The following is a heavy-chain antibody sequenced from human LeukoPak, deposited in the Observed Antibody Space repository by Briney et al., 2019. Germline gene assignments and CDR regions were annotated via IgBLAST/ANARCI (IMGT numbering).Heavy chain of an antibody. V-gene: IGHV3-23*01. CDR2: ISGSGGST. D-gene: IGHD3-10*01. J-gene: IGHJ3*02. CDR1: GFTFSSYS. CDR3: AKGWGTMVRGVKASAFDI. Sequence: GGSLRLSCAASGFTFSSYSMSWVRQAPGKGLEWVSAISGSGGSTYYADSVKGRFTISRDNSKNTLYLQMNSLRAEDTAVYYCAKGWGTMVRGVKASAFDIWGQGTMVTVSS.